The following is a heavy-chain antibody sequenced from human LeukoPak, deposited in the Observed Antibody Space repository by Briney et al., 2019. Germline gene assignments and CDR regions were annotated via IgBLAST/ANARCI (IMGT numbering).Heavy chain of an antibody. CDR2: IRYDGSNK. CDR3: AKDRDWFAELKFPFDY. D-gene: IGHD3-10*01. Sequence: GGSLRLSCAASGFTFSSYGMHWVRQAPGKGLEWVAFIRYDGSNKYYGDSVKGRFTISRDNSKNTLYVQMNSLRAEDTAVYYCAKDRDWFAELKFPFDYWGQGTRVTVSS. CDR1: GFTFSSYG. J-gene: IGHJ4*02. V-gene: IGHV3-30*02.